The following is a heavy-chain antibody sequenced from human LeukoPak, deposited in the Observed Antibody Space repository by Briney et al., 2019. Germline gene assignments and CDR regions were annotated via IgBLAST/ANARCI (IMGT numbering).Heavy chain of an antibody. V-gene: IGHV3-21*01. J-gene: IGHJ4*02. Sequence: GGSLILSCAASGFTFRSYSMNWVRQAPGKGLEGVSSISSSSSYIYYADSVKGRFTISRDNANNSLYLQMNSLRAEDTAVYYCARDRSSGWTSRGTFDYWGQGTLVTVSS. CDR3: ARDRSSGWTSRGTFDY. CDR2: ISSSSSYI. CDR1: GFTFRSYS. D-gene: IGHD6-19*01.